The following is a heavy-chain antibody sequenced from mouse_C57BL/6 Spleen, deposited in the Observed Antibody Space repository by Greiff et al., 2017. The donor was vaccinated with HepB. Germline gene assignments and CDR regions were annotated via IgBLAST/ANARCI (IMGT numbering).Heavy chain of an antibody. J-gene: IGHJ3*01. CDR3: ARSDYVSSPWFAY. CDR2: IYPGDGDT. V-gene: IGHV1-80*01. Sequence: QVQLKESGAELVKPGASVKISCKASGYAFSSYWMNWVKQRPGKGLEWIGQIYPGDGDTNYNGKFKGKATLTADKSSSTASMQLSSLTSEDSAVYFCARSDYVSSPWFAYWGQGTLVTVSA. CDR1: GYAFSSYW. D-gene: IGHD1-1*01.